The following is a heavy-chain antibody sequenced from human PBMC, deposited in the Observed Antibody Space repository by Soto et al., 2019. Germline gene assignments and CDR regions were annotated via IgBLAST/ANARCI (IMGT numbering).Heavy chain of an antibody. D-gene: IGHD2-8*01. V-gene: IGHV4-34*01. CDR2: INHSGST. Sequence: SETLSLTCAVYGGSFSGYYWSWIRQPPGKGLEWIGEINHSGSTNYNPSLKSRVTISVDTSKNQFSLKLSSVTAADTAVYYCARGLPYCTNGVGDKMGPWFDPWGQGTLVTVSS. CDR1: GGSFSGYY. CDR3: ARGLPYCTNGVGDKMGPWFDP. J-gene: IGHJ5*02.